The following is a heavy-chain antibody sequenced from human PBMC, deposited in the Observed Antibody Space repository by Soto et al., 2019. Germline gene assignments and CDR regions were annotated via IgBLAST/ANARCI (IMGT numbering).Heavy chain of an antibody. Sequence: PSETLSLTCTVSGGSVSSGYYYWSWIRPHTGQGLEWIGYIYYSGSTYYNPSLKSRVSISVDTSKNQFSLKLSSVTAADTAVYYCARDRATVTSDYGMDVWGQGTTVTVSS. CDR3: ARDRATVTSDYGMDV. V-gene: IGHV4-31*03. CDR1: GGSVSSGYYY. CDR2: IYYSGST. D-gene: IGHD4-17*01. J-gene: IGHJ6*02.